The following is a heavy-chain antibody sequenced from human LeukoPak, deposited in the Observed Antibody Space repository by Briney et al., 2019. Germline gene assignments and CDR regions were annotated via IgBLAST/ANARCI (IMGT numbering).Heavy chain of an antibody. Sequence: PSETLSLTCTVPGGSISSYYWSWIRQPPGKGLELIGYIYYSGSTNYNPSLKSRVTISVDTSKNQFSLKLSSVTAAGTAVYYCARGSPYSSSFCFDYWGQGTLVTVSS. CDR3: ARGSPYSSSFCFDY. J-gene: IGHJ4*02. CDR2: IYYSGST. D-gene: IGHD6-6*01. V-gene: IGHV4-59*01. CDR1: GGSISSYY.